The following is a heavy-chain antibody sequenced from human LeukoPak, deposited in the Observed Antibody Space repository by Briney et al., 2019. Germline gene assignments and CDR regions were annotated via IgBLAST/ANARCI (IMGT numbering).Heavy chain of an antibody. J-gene: IGHJ4*02. Sequence: SETLSLTCTVSGGSISSYYRSWIRQPPGKGLGWIGYIYYSGSTNYNPSLKSRVTISVDTSKNQFSLKLSSVTAADTAVYYCARFSSDSSGWYTYYFDYWGQGTLVTVSS. CDR1: GGSISSYY. CDR2: IYYSGST. D-gene: IGHD6-19*01. CDR3: ARFSSDSSGWYTYYFDY. V-gene: IGHV4-59*08.